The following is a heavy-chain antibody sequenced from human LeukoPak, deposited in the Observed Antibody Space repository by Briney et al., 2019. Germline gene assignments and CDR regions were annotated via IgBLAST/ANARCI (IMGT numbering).Heavy chain of an antibody. CDR2: VDFSGNT. CDR1: SGSISSSNYY. CDR3: ARQGNFYDSSGYYPLFDY. J-gene: IGHJ4*02. Sequence: TSETLSLTCTVSSGSISSSNYYWGWIRQPPGKGLEWIGSVDFSGNTYYNPSLKSRVTISGDTSKNQFSLKLSSVTAADTAVYYCARQGNFYDSSGYYPLFDYWGQGTLVTVSS. D-gene: IGHD3-22*01. V-gene: IGHV4-39*01.